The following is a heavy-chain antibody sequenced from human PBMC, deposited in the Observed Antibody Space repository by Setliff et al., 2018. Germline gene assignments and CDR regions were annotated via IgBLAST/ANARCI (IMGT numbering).Heavy chain of an antibody. CDR3: ASRNSDGGPEYFQH. CDR2: VYSNVGT. D-gene: IGHD1-26*01. Sequence: SETLSLTCTVSGGSINNYYWSWIRQPAGKGLEWIGRVYSNVGTNFNPSLKSRVTMSVDASKNQISLKLMSVTAADAAVYYCASRNSDGGPEYFQHWGQGALVTVSS. CDR1: GGSINNYY. V-gene: IGHV4-4*07. J-gene: IGHJ1*01.